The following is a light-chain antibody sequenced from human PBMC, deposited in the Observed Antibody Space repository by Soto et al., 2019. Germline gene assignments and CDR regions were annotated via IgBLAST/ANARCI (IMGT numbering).Light chain of an antibody. CDR1: QTLISTH. V-gene: IGKV3-20*01. CDR3: QQYDSSSVT. Sequence: IILTQSPGTLSLSPGEGATLSCKASQTLISTHLAWYQQKPGQAPRLLIYATSNRATGIPDRFSGSGSGRDFTLTIDRLEPEDFAVYDCQQYDSSSVTFGQGTRLDLK. J-gene: IGKJ5*01. CDR2: ATS.